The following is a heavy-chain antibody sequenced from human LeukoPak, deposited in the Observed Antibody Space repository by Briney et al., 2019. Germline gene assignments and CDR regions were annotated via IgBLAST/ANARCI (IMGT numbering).Heavy chain of an antibody. Sequence: GGSLRLSCAASGFTFTTYWMSWVRQAPGKGLEWVANIKQYGSEKHYVDSVKGRFTISRDNAKNSLYLQMNSLRAEDTAVYYCARDLGPYYYDSSGDAFDIWGQGTMVTVSS. D-gene: IGHD3-22*01. CDR3: ARDLGPYYYDSSGDAFDI. J-gene: IGHJ3*02. CDR1: GFTFTTYW. V-gene: IGHV3-7*01. CDR2: IKQYGSEK.